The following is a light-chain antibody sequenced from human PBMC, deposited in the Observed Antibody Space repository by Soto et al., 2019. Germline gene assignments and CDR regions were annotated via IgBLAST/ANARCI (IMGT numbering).Light chain of an antibody. CDR2: EVS. CDR1: SSDVGSYNL. J-gene: IGLJ2*01. Sequence: QSVLTQPASVSGSPGQSITISCTGTSSDVGSYNLVSWYQQHPGKAPKLMISEVSKRPSGVSDRFSGSKSGNTASLTISGLQAEDEADYYCCSCAGSSTILVVFGGGTKLTVL. CDR3: CSCAGSSTILVV. V-gene: IGLV2-23*02.